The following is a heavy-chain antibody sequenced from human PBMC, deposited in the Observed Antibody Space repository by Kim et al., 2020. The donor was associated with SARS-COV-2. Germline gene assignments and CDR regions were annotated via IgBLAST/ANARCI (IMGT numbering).Heavy chain of an antibody. J-gene: IGHJ4*02. D-gene: IGHD2-21*01. Sequence: PSPLGRFTLSVDSSKNQFSLKMDSVTAADTAVYYCARVAYSQGRRREFDYWGQGTLVTVSS. V-gene: IGHV4-34*01. CDR3: ARVAYSQGRRREFDY.